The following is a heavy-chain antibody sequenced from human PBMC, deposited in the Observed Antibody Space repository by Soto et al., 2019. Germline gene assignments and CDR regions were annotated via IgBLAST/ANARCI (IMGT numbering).Heavy chain of an antibody. CDR1: GFTFNTYP. D-gene: IGHD3-10*01. CDR3: EKGVLSFHYGMEV. V-gene: IGHV3-23*01. CDR2: ISSTAGRTS. Sequence: PGGSLRLSCATSGFTFNTYPMTWVRQAPGKGLEWVSSISSTAGRTSSYADSVKGRFAISRDFSDNTVYLQMNNLRVDDKAVYFCEKGVLSFHYGMEVWGQGTTVTVSS. J-gene: IGHJ6*02.